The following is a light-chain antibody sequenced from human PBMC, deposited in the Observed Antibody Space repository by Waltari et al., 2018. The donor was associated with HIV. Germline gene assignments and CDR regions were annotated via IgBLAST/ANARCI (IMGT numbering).Light chain of an antibody. Sequence: SSELTQDPAVSVALGQTVRIKCQGDSLTNYSANWYQQKPGQAPLLILYGKNHYRRSGIPARFSGSASGTTASLTITGAQAEDEADYYCDSRDTNNKHHVFGTGT. CDR3: DSRDTNNKHHV. V-gene: IGLV3-19*01. J-gene: IGLJ1*01. CDR2: GKN. CDR1: SLTNYS.